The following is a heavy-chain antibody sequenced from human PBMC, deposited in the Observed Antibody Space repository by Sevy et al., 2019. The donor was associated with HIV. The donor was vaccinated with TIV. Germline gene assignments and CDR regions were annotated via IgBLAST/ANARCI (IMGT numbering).Heavy chain of an antibody. Sequence: SETLSLTCSVSAGSISSYYWSWIRQPPGKGLEWIGYIYYSGTTVYNPSLKSRVTISQDKSKKVFSLRLRSVTAADTAVYYCAGYNAILTPRAFDIWGQGTMVTVSS. CDR3: AGYNAILTPRAFDI. V-gene: IGHV4-59*13. CDR1: AGSISSYY. J-gene: IGHJ3*02. CDR2: IYYSGTT. D-gene: IGHD3-9*01.